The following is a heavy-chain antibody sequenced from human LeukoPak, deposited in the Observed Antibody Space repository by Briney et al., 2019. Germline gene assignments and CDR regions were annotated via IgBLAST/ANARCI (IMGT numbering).Heavy chain of an antibody. V-gene: IGHV3-48*03. CDR1: GFTFSSYE. CDR3: ARESSSYLKPYYYYMDV. Sequence: PGGSLRLSCAASGFTFSSYEMNWVRQAPGKGLEWVSYISSSGSTIYYADSVKGRFTISRDNAKNSLYLQMNSLRAEDTAVYYCARESSSYLKPYYYYMDVWGKGTTVTVSS. D-gene: IGHD6-13*01. CDR2: ISSSGSTI. J-gene: IGHJ6*03.